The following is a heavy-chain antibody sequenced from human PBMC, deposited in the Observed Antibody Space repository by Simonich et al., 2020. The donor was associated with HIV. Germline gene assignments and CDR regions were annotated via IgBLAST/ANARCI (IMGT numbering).Heavy chain of an antibody. Sequence: EVQLVQSGAEVKMPGESLKISCKGSGFSFTSYWIAWVRQMPGKGLEWMGIIYLGDPDTRYSPSFQGQVTMSADTSISTAYLQWSSLKASDTAMYYCAKSNGNWFDPWGQGSLVTVSS. CDR2: IYLGDPDT. J-gene: IGHJ5*02. CDR1: GFSFTSYW. CDR3: AKSNGNWFDP. D-gene: IGHD7-27*01. V-gene: IGHV5-51*03.